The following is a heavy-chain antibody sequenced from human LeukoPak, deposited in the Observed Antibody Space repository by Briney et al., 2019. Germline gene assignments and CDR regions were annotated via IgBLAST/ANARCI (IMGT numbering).Heavy chain of an antibody. D-gene: IGHD3-22*01. V-gene: IGHV1-18*01. CDR2: ISAYNGNT. J-gene: IGHJ3*02. Sequence: ASVKVFCKASGYTFTSYGISWVRQAPGQGLEWMGWISAYNGNTNYAQKLQGRVTMTTDTSTSTAYMELRSLRSDDTAVYYCARDYYDSSGYYLVGAFDIWGQGTMVTVSS. CDR1: GYTFTSYG. CDR3: ARDYYDSSGYYLVGAFDI.